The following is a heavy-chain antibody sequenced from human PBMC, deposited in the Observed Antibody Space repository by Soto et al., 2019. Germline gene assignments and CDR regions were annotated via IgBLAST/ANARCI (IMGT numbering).Heavy chain of an antibody. Sequence: PSETLSLTCTVSGGSISSSSYYWGWIRQPPGKGLEWIGSIYYSGSTYYNPSLKSRVTISVDTSKNQFSLKLSSVTAADTAVYYCARLVKSPDYTNYYDSSGYYYLFDYWGQGTLVPVSS. D-gene: IGHD3-22*01. V-gene: IGHV4-39*01. J-gene: IGHJ4*02. CDR1: GGSISSSSYY. CDR2: IYYSGST. CDR3: ARLVKSPDYTNYYDSSGYYYLFDY.